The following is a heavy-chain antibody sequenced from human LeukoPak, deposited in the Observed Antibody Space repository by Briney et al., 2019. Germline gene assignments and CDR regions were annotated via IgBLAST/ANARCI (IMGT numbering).Heavy chain of an antibody. J-gene: IGHJ4*02. CDR1: GFTLRSYW. CDR2: IKQDGSEK. V-gene: IGHV3-7*01. Sequence: GSLRLSCAASGFTLRSYWMSWVRQAPGKGLEWVANIKQDGSEKYYVDSVKGRFTISRDNAKNSLYLQVNSLRAEDTAVYYCARNQRRLDYWGQGTLVTVSS. D-gene: IGHD1-14*01. CDR3: ARNQRRLDY.